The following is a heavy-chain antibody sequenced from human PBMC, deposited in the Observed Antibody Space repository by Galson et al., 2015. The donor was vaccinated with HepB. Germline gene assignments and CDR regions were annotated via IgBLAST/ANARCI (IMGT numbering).Heavy chain of an antibody. D-gene: IGHD6-25*01. Sequence: SLRLSCAASGFSFISHSMNWVRHSPGKGLEWLAYISPGGAKYYANAARGPFSLSQDHAKKSKYLHMSSLRVEDTGIYYCARNPASYDYYNMDVWGQGTTVTVSS. V-gene: IGHV3-48*01. CDR3: ARNPASYDYYNMDV. J-gene: IGHJ6*02. CDR2: ISPGGAK. CDR1: GFSFISHS.